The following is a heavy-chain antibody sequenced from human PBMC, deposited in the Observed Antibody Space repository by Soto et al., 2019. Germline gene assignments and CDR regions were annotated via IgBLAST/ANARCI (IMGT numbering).Heavy chain of an antibody. V-gene: IGHV4-59*01. CDR2: IYYSGST. CDR1: GGSISGYY. CDR3: ARGLRYLDWLSDY. D-gene: IGHD3-9*01. J-gene: IGHJ4*02. Sequence: PSETLSLTCTVSGGSISGYYWSWIRQPPGKGLEWIGNIYYSGSTNYNPSLKSRVTISVDTSKNQFSLKLSSVTAADTAVYYCARGLRYLDWLSDYWGQGILVTVSS.